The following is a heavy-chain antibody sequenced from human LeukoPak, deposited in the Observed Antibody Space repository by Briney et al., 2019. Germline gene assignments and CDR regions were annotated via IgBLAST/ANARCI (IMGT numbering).Heavy chain of an antibody. CDR2: IYYSGST. V-gene: IGHV4-39*01. J-gene: IGHJ4*02. D-gene: IGHD3-10*01. CDR3: ARQPRGSKSKRFDY. CDR1: GGSISSSSYY. Sequence: KPSETLSLTCTVSGGSISSSSYYWGWIRQPPGKGLEWIGSIYYSGSTYYNPSLKSRVTISVDTSKNQLSLKLSSVTAADTAVYYCARQPRGSKSKRFDYWGRGTLATVSS.